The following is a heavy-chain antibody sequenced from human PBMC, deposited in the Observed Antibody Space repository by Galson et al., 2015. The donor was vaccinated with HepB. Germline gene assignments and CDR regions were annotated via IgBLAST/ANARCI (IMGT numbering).Heavy chain of an antibody. V-gene: IGHV5-51*01. D-gene: IGHD3-10*01. Sequence: QSGAEVKKSGESLKISCKGSGYRFSDYWIAWVRQMPGKGLEWMGFIYPGDSQTRYSPSFQGQVTFSADKSISTAYLQWSSLKASDTAMYYCTRFGGPTFNHFGLDVWGQGTTVTV. CDR1: GYRFSDYW. CDR3: TRFGGPTFNHFGLDV. J-gene: IGHJ6*02. CDR2: IYPGDSQT.